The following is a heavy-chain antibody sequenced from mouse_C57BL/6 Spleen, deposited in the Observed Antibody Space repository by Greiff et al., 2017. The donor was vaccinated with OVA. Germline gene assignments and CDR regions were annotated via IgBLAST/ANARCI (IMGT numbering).Heavy chain of an antibody. V-gene: IGHV1-63*01. CDR3: ARGDYYGSSHFDY. CDR1: GYTFTNYW. Sequence: QVQLKESGAELVRPGTSVKMSCKASGYTFTNYWIGWAKQRPGHGLEWIGDIYPGGGYTNYNEKFKGKATLTADKSSSTAYMQFSSLTSEDSAIYYCARGDYYGSSHFDYWGQGTTLTVSS. CDR2: IYPGGGYT. J-gene: IGHJ2*01. D-gene: IGHD1-1*01.